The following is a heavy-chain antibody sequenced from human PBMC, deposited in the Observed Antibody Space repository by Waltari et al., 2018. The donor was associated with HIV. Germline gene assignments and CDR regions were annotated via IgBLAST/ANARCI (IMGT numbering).Heavy chain of an antibody. CDR3: ARVQHYYDSSGYGY. CDR2: INPRSGGT. V-gene: IGHV1-2*02. J-gene: IGHJ4*02. CDR1: GYTFTGYY. Sequence: QVQLVQSGAEVKKPGASVKVSCKASGYTFTGYYMHWVRQAPGQGLEWRGWINPRSGGTNYAQKFHGRVTMTRDTSISTAYMELSRLRSDDTAVYYCARVQHYYDSSGYGYWGQGTLVTVSS. D-gene: IGHD3-22*01.